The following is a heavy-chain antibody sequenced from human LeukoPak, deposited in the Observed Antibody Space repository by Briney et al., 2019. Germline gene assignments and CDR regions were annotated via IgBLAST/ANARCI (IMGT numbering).Heavy chain of an antibody. CDR1: GGSMSPYH. J-gene: IGHJ4*02. CDR2: IYYSGST. V-gene: IGHV4-59*08. D-gene: IGHD6-19*01. Sequence: SETLSLTCTVSGGSMSPYHWGWIRQPPGKGLEWTGYIYYSGSTNYNPSLKSRVTISVDTSKNQFSLKLSSVTAADTAIYYCARAVSGRFDYWGQGTLVAVSS. CDR3: ARAVSGRFDY.